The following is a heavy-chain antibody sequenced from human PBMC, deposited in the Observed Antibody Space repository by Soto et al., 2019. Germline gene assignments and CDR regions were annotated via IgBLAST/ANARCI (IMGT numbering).Heavy chain of an antibody. CDR1: GYTLTELS. Sequence: ASVKVSCKVSGYTLTELSMHWVRQAPGKGLEWMGGFDPEDGETIYAQKFQGRVTMTEDTSTDTAYMELSSLRSEDTAVYYCATSIVGATTYDAFDIWGQGTMVTVSS. J-gene: IGHJ3*02. D-gene: IGHD1-26*01. V-gene: IGHV1-24*01. CDR2: FDPEDGET. CDR3: ATSIVGATTYDAFDI.